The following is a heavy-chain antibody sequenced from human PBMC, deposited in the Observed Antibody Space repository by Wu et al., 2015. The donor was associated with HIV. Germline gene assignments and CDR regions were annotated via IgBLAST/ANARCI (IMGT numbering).Heavy chain of an antibody. CDR1: GYTFTGYY. D-gene: IGHD1-14*01. V-gene: IGHV1-2*02. CDR3: ARDRDYRDHYYYYYMDV. Sequence: QVQLVQSGAEVKKPGASVKVSCKASGYTFTGYYMHWVRQAPGQGLEWMGWINPNSGGTNYAQKFQGRVTMTRDTSISTAYMELSRLRSDDTAVYYCARDRDYRDHYYYYYMDVWGKGTTVTVSS. CDR2: INPNSGGT. J-gene: IGHJ6*03.